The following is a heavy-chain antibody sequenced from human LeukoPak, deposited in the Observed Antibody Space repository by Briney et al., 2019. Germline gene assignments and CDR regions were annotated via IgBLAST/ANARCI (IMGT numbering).Heavy chain of an antibody. CDR2: IYYSGST. V-gene: IGHV4-59*01. CDR1: GGSISSFY. CDR3: ARVTGAYGLTPFDY. D-gene: IGHD4-17*01. Sequence: SETLSLTCTVSGGSISSFYWSWIRQPPGKGLEWIGYIYYSGSTNYNPSLKSRVSMSVDTSKKQFSRKLNSVTAADTAVYYCARVTGAYGLTPFDYWGQGTLVTVSS. J-gene: IGHJ4*02.